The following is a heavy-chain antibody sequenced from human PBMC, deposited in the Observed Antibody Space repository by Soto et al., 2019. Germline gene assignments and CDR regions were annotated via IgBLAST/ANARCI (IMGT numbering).Heavy chain of an antibody. V-gene: IGHV4-34*01. J-gene: IGHJ4*02. Sequence: PSETLSLTCAVYGGSFSGYYWSWIRQPPGKGLEWIGEINHSGSTNYNPSLKSRVTISVDTSKNQFSLKLSSVTAADTAVYYCASIRGYSGYDARNFDYWGQGTLVTVSS. CDR2: INHSGST. CDR3: ASIRGYSGYDARNFDY. CDR1: GGSFSGYY. D-gene: IGHD5-12*01.